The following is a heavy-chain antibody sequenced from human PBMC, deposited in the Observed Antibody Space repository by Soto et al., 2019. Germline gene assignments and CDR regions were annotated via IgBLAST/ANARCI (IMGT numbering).Heavy chain of an antibody. J-gene: IGHJ4*02. CDR1: GGSISSGGYY. CDR3: ASLGRYMDYYFDY. D-gene: IGHD3-9*01. Sequence: SETLSLTCTVSGGSISSGGYYWSWIRQHPGKGLEWIGYIYYSGSTYYNPSLKSRVTISVDTSKNQFSLKLSSVTAADTAVYYCASLGRYMDYYFDYWGQGTLVTVSS. V-gene: IGHV4-31*03. CDR2: IYYSGST.